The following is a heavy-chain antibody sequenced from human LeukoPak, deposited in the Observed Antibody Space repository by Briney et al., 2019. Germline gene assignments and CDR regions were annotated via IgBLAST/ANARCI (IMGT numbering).Heavy chain of an antibody. CDR3: AKAPSTLGGSGSYLDY. CDR2: ISWNSGSI. CDR1: GFTFDDYA. V-gene: IGHV3-9*01. J-gene: IGHJ4*02. D-gene: IGHD3-10*01. Sequence: GGSLRLSCAASGFTFDDYAMHWVRQAPGKGLEWVSGISWNSGSIGYADSVKGRFTISRDNAKNSLYLQMNSLRAEDTALYYCAKAPSTLGGSGSYLDYWGQGTLVTVSS.